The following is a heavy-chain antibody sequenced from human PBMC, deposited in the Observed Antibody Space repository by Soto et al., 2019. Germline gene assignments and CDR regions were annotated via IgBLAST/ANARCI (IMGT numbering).Heavy chain of an antibody. J-gene: IGHJ5*02. V-gene: IGHV4-34*01. CDR3: ARGTVTSWRWFDP. Sequence: SETLSLTCAVYGGSFSGYYWSWIRQPPGKGLEWIGEINHSGSTNYNPSPKSRVTISVDTSKNQFSLKLRSVTAADTAVYYCARGTVTSWRWFDPWGQGTLVTSPQ. CDR1: GGSFSGYY. CDR2: INHSGST. D-gene: IGHD4-4*01.